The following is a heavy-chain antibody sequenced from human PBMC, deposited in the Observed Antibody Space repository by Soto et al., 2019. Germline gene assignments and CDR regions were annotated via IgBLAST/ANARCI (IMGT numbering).Heavy chain of an antibody. V-gene: IGHV4-59*01. J-gene: IGHJ4*02. D-gene: IGHD6-13*01. CDR2: IYYSGST. CDR3: ATSAAGPLLAFDS. CDR1: GGSISSYY. Sequence: SETLSLTCTVSGGSISSYYWSWIRQPPGKGLEWIGYIYYSGSTNYNPSLKSRVTISVDPSKNQFSLKLRSVNAADTAVYYCATSAAGPLLAFDSWGQGTLVT.